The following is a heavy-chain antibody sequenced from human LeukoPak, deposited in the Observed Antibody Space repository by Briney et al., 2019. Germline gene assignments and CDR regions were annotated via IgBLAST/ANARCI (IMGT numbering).Heavy chain of an antibody. CDR1: GYIFTSYW. D-gene: IGHD1-26*01. Sequence: GESLKISCKGSGYIFTSYWIGWVRQMPGKGLEWMGTIYPGDSDTRYSPSFQGQVTISADKSISTAYLQWSSLKASDTAMYYCARVRDIVGANNWFDPWGQGTLVTVSS. CDR3: ARVRDIVGANNWFDP. CDR2: IYPGDSDT. V-gene: IGHV5-51*01. J-gene: IGHJ5*02.